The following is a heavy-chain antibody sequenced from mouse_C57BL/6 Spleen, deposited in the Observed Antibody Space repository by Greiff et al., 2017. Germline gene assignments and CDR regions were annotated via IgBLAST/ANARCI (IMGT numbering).Heavy chain of an antibody. CDR2: IYPGDGDT. Sequence: QVQLQQPGAELVRPGSSVKLSCKASGYAFSSYWMNWVKQRPGKGLEWIGQIYPGDGDTNYNGKFKGKATLTADKSSSTAYMQLSSLTSEDSAVYFCARGITTVPPFDYWGQGTTLTVSS. CDR1: GYAFSSYW. V-gene: IGHV1-80*01. CDR3: ARGITTVPPFDY. J-gene: IGHJ2*01. D-gene: IGHD1-1*01.